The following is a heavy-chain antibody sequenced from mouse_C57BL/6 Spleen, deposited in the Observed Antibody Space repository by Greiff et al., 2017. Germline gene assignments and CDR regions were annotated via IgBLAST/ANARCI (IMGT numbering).Heavy chain of an antibody. V-gene: IGHV5-17*01. CDR3: ARPICYGSYVDY. CDR2: ISSGSSTI. J-gene: IGHJ4*01. Sequence: EVKLMESGGGLVKPGGSLKLSCAASGFTFSDYGMHWVRQAPEKGLEWVAYISSGSSTIYYADTVKGRFTISRDNAKNTLFLQMTSLRSEDTAMYYCARPICYGSYVDYWGQGTSVTVSA. D-gene: IGHD2-2*01. CDR1: GFTFSDYG.